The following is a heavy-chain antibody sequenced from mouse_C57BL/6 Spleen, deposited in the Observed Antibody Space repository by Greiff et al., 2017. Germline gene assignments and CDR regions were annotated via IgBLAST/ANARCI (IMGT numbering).Heavy chain of an antibody. Sequence: QVTLKECGPGILQPSQTLSLTCSFSGFSLSTFGMGVGWIRQPSGKGLEWLAHIWWDDDKYYNPALKSRLTISKDTSKNQVFLKIANVDTADTATYYCARIEEITTVVATDFDVWGTGTTVTVSS. D-gene: IGHD1-1*01. J-gene: IGHJ1*03. CDR2: IWWDDDK. CDR1: GFSLSTFGMG. CDR3: ARIEEITTVVATDFDV. V-gene: IGHV8-8*01.